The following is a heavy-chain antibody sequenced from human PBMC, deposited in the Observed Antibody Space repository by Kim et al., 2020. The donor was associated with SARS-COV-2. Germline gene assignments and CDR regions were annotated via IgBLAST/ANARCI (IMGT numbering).Heavy chain of an antibody. J-gene: IGHJ6*02. CDR2: IIPIFGTA. CDR1: GGTFSSYA. V-gene: IGHV1-69*13. D-gene: IGHD3-10*01. CDR3: ARDKVLTGSGSYRGYYYYYYGMDV. Sequence: SVKVSCKASGGTFSSYAISWVRQAPGQGLEWMGGIIPIFGTANYAQKFQGRVTITADESTSTAYMELSSLRSEDTAVYYCARDKVLTGSGSYRGYYYYYYGMDVWGQGTTVTVSS.